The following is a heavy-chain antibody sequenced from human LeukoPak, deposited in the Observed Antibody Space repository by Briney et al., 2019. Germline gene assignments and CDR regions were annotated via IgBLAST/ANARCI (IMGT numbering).Heavy chain of an antibody. D-gene: IGHD3-10*01. J-gene: IGHJ4*02. V-gene: IGHV4-34*01. CDR3: ARHLVRGVILHYFDY. Sequence: PSETLSLTCAVYGGSFSGYYWSWIRQPPGKGLEWIGEINHSGSTNYNPSLKSRVTISVDTSKNQFSLKLSSVTAADTAVYYCARHLVRGVILHYFDYWGQGTLVTVSS. CDR2: INHSGST. CDR1: GGSFSGYY.